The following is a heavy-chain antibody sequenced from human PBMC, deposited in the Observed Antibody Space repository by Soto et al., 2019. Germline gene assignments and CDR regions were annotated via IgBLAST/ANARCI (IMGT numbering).Heavy chain of an antibody. Sequence: GGSLRLSCAASGFTFSSYGMHWVRQAPGKGLEWVAVISYDGSNKYYADSVKGRFTISRDNSKNTLYLQMNSVRAEDTAVYYCAKGVSGGFGELLSRIDYWGQGTLVTVSS. J-gene: IGHJ4*02. CDR2: ISYDGSNK. D-gene: IGHD3-10*01. V-gene: IGHV3-30*18. CDR1: GFTFSSYG. CDR3: AKGVSGGFGELLSRIDY.